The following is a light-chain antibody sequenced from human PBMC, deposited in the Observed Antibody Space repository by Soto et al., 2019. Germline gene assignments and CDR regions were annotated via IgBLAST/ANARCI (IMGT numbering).Light chain of an antibody. CDR3: QHYNNWPPWT. V-gene: IGKV3D-15*01. CDR1: LSVSNN. J-gene: IGKJ1*01. CDR2: GAF. Sequence: EIVMTQSPATLSVSPGERATLSCRASLSVSNNLAWYQQKPGQAPRLLIYGAFTRATGIPARFSGSGSGTEFTLTISSLQSEDFAIYYCQHYNNWPPWTLGQGTKVDIK.